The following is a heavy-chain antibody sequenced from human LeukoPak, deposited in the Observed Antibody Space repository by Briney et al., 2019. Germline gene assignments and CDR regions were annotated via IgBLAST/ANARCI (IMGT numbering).Heavy chain of an antibody. Sequence: KPSETLSLTCAVYGGSFSGYYWSWIRQPPGKGLEWIGEINHSGSTNYNPSHKSRVTISVDTSKNQFSLKLSSVTAADTAVYYCARGKRGYYGSGAKIDYWGQGTLVTVSS. D-gene: IGHD3-10*01. J-gene: IGHJ4*02. CDR3: ARGKRGYYGSGAKIDY. CDR1: GGSFSGYY. CDR2: INHSGST. V-gene: IGHV4-34*01.